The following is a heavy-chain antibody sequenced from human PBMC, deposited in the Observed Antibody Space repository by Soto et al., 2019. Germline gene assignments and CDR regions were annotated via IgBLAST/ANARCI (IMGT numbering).Heavy chain of an antibody. Sequence: GGSLRLSCAASGFTFSSYGMHWVRQAPGKGLEWVAVISYDGSNKYYADSVKGRFTISRDNSKNTLYLQMNSLRAEDTAVYYCAKDRRDRGHTVTPWYFDYWGQGTLVTV. CDR2: ISYDGSNK. D-gene: IGHD4-17*01. CDR1: GFTFSSYG. CDR3: AKDRRDRGHTVTPWYFDY. V-gene: IGHV3-30*18. J-gene: IGHJ4*02.